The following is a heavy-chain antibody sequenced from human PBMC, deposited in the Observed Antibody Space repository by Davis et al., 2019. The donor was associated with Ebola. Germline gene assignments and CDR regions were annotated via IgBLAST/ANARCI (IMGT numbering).Heavy chain of an antibody. CDR2: IYPSDSDT. CDR3: ARGTNGYNPGGYFDS. D-gene: IGHD5-24*01. J-gene: IGHJ4*02. Sequence: GESLKISCKASEYRFANYWIGWVRQTPGKGLEWMGMIYPSDSDTRYSPSFQGQVTISADKSISTAYLQWSSLKASDTAIYYCARGTNGYNPGGYFDSWGQGTLVTVSS. V-gene: IGHV5-51*01. CDR1: EYRFANYW.